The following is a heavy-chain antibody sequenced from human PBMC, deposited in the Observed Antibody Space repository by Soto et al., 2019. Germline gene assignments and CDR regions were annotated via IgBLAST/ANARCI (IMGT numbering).Heavy chain of an antibody. CDR3: GRYLMGPFDS. CDR2: INEDGRTT. D-gene: IGHD2-8*01. CDR1: GFTLSSYW. Sequence: EVQVVESGGGLVQPGGSLRLSCAASGFTLSSYWMHWVRQAPGKGLVWVSRINEDGRTTNYADSVKGRFTISRDNAQNTLYLQMNSLRVEDTAVYYCGRYLMGPFDSWGQGTLVTVSS. V-gene: IGHV3-74*01. J-gene: IGHJ4*02.